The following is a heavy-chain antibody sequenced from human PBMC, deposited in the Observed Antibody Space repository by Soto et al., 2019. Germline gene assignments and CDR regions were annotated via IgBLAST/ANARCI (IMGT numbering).Heavy chain of an antibody. CDR2: ISSSSSYI. V-gene: IGHV3-21*01. Sequence: GGSLRLSCAASGFTFSSYSMNWVRQAPGKGLEWVSSISSSSSYIYYADSVKGRFTISRDNAKNSLYPQMNSLRAEDTAVYYCAREHVFMTTVASADYWGQGTLVTVSS. D-gene: IGHD4-17*01. CDR3: AREHVFMTTVASADY. J-gene: IGHJ4*02. CDR1: GFTFSSYS.